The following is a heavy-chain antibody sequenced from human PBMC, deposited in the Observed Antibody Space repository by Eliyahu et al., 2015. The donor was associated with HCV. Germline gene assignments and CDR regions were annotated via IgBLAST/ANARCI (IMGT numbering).Heavy chain of an antibody. CDR3: AKERGDFWSGYYGGSPYYFDY. V-gene: IGHV3-23*01. Sequence: EVQLLESGGGLVQPGGSLXLSCAASGFTFSSYAXSWVRXAPGKGXEWVSAISGSGGSTYYADSVKGRFTISRDNSKNTLYLQMNSLRAEDTAVYYCAKERGDFWSGYYGGSPYYFDYWGQGTLVTVSS. J-gene: IGHJ4*02. CDR2: ISGSGGST. D-gene: IGHD3-3*01. CDR1: GFTFSSYA.